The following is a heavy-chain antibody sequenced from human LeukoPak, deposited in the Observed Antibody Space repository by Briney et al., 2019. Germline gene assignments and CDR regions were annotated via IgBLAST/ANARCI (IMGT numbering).Heavy chain of an antibody. V-gene: IGHV4-34*01. CDR3: ARAPSRLRGSSRAFDI. Sequence: SETLSLTCAVYGGSFSGYYWSWIRQPPGKGLEWIGEINRSGSTNYNPSLKSRVTISVDTSKNQFSLKLSSVTAADTAVYYCARAPSRLRGSSRAFDIWGQGTMVTVSS. CDR2: INRSGST. CDR1: GGSFSGYY. D-gene: IGHD1-26*01. J-gene: IGHJ3*02.